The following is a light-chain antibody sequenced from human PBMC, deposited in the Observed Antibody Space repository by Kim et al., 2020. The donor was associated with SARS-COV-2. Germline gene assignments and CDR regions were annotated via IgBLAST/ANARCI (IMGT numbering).Light chain of an antibody. V-gene: IGLV3-1*01. Sequence: SYELTQPPSVSVSPGQTASITCSGDKLGDKYACWYQQKPGQSPVLVIYQDSKRPSGIPERFSGSNSGNTATLTISETQAMDEADYYCQAWDSSTGWVFGGGTQLTVL. J-gene: IGLJ3*02. CDR1: KLGDKY. CDR2: QDS. CDR3: QAWDSSTGWV.